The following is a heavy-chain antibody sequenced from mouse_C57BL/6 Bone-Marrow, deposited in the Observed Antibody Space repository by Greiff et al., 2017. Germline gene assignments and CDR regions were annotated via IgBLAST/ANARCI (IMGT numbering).Heavy chain of an antibody. CDR1: GYTFTDYE. D-gene: IGHD2-3*01. V-gene: IGHV1-15*01. J-gene: IGHJ1*03. CDR2: IDPETGGT. CDR3: TRPDGYYVRNFDV. Sequence: QVQLQQSGAELVRPGASVTLSCKASGYTFTDYEMHWVKQTPVHGLEWIGAIDPETGGTAYNQKFKGKAILTADKSSSTAYLELRSLTSEDYAVDYCTRPDGYYVRNFDVWGTGTTVTVSS.